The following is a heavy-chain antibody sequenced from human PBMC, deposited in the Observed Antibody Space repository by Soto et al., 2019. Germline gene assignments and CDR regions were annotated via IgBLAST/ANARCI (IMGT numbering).Heavy chain of an antibody. Sequence: QQQLQESGPGLVKPSETLSLTCSVSGGSISSTGHYWGWIRQPPGEGLEWIGNIYYAGSPYYNPSLKSRVTISVDTSKNHFSLALTSVTAADTAVYYCATLMGVVTVDYWGQGALVTVSS. CDR1: GGSISSTGHY. V-gene: IGHV4-39*02. D-gene: IGHD2-21*02. CDR3: ATLMGVVTVDY. J-gene: IGHJ4*02. CDR2: IYYAGSP.